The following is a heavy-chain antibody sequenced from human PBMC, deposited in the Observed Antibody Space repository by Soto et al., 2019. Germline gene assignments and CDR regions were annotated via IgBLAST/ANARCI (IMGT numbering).Heavy chain of an antibody. CDR1: GFSFGDYA. D-gene: IGHD6-19*01. Sequence: EVQLVESGGGLVQPGRSLRLSCAASGFSFGDYAMQWVRQVPGKGLEWVSSISWNGESIGYADSVKGRFTISRDNGKKSVYLQMNSLRGEDTALYYCAKDDGSSGWYDGFDSWGQGTLVTVS. V-gene: IGHV3-9*01. J-gene: IGHJ4*02. CDR2: ISWNGESI. CDR3: AKDDGSSGWYDGFDS.